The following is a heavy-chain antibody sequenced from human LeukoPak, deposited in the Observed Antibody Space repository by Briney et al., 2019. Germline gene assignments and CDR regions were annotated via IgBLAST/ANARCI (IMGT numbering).Heavy chain of an antibody. Sequence: GGSLRLSCVASGLTFSSYSMNWVRQAPGKGLEWVANIKRDASEKYYVDSVMGRFTISRDNAKNSLFLQMNGLGGEDTAVYYCARWVTSPHFGLDVWGQGTTVTVSS. CDR1: GLTFSSYS. D-gene: IGHD2-21*02. V-gene: IGHV3-7*03. J-gene: IGHJ6*02. CDR2: IKRDASEK. CDR3: ARWVTSPHFGLDV.